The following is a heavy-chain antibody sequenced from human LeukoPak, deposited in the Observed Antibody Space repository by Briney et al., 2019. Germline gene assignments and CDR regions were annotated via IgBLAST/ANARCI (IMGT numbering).Heavy chain of an antibody. Sequence: GASVKVSCKASGYTFTSYGISWVRQAPGQGLEWMGWISAYNGNTNYAQKLQGRVTMTTDTSTSTAYMELRSLRSDDTAVYYCARGVDIVVVPAANNWFDPWGQGTLVTVSS. D-gene: IGHD2-2*01. CDR1: GYTFTSYG. V-gene: IGHV1-18*01. CDR2: ISAYNGNT. J-gene: IGHJ5*02. CDR3: ARGVDIVVVPAANNWFDP.